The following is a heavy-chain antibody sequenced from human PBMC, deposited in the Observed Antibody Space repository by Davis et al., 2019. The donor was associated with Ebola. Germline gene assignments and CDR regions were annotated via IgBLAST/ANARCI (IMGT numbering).Heavy chain of an antibody. J-gene: IGHJ1*01. Sequence: SETLSLTCTVSGGSISSGGYYWSWIRQHPGKGLEWIGYIYYSGSTYYNPSLKSRVTMSVDTSKNQFSLKLSSVTATDTAVYFCARGPYTEYFQLWGQGTLVTVSS. CDR1: GGSISSGGYY. CDR2: IYYSGST. CDR3: ARGPYTEYFQL. V-gene: IGHV4-31*03.